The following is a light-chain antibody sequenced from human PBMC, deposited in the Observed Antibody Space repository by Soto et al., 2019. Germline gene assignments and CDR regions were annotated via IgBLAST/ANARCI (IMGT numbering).Light chain of an antibody. J-gene: IGKJ1*01. CDR1: QSVSSSY. CDR2: GAS. V-gene: IGKV3-20*01. Sequence: EIVLTQSPGTLSLSPGERATLPCRASQSVSSSYLAWYQQKPGQAPRXXVYGASSRATGIPDRFSGSGSGTDFTLSISRLEPEDFAVYYCQQYGSSPRTFGQGTKVDIK. CDR3: QQYGSSPRT.